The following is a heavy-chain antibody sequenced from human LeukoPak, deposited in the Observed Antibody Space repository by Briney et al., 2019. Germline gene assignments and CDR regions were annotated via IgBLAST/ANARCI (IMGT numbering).Heavy chain of an antibody. CDR2: IGKYGNT. CDR1: GVTFSSYD. J-gene: IGHJ4*02. CDR3: ASGAEGWNY. D-gene: IGHD2-15*01. Sequence: GGSLRLSCAASGVTFSSYDKHWVRQVTGKGLEWDSGIGKYGNTYYSGSVKVRFTISRENAKNSLYLQMTDLRAGDTAVYYCASGAEGWNYWGQGTLVTVSS. V-gene: IGHV3-13*01.